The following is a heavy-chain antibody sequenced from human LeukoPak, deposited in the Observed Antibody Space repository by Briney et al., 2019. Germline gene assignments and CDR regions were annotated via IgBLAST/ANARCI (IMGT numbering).Heavy chain of an antibody. Sequence: SVKVSCKASGGTFSSYAISWVRQAPGQGLEWMGRIIPILGIANYAQKFQGRVTITADKSTSTAYMELSSLRSEDSAVYYCASTNYYYDSSGSRYYFDYWGQGTLVTVSS. CDR1: GGTFSSYA. CDR3: ASTNYYYDSSGSRYYFDY. D-gene: IGHD3-22*01. V-gene: IGHV1-69*04. CDR2: IIPILGIA. J-gene: IGHJ4*02.